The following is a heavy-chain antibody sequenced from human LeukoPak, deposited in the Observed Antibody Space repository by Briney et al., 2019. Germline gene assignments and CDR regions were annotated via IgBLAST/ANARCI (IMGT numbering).Heavy chain of an antibody. Sequence: ASVKVSCKASGYTFSSHYMHWVRQAPGQGLEWMGVISPSGDATLYAQKFQGRVTMTRDTSTSTLYMDLSSLRSEDTAGYYCATDSPKGYLTVDYWGQGTLVTVSS. CDR2: ISPSGDAT. CDR3: ATDSPKGYLTVDY. V-gene: IGHV1-46*01. D-gene: IGHD3-16*02. CDR1: GYTFSSHY. J-gene: IGHJ4*02.